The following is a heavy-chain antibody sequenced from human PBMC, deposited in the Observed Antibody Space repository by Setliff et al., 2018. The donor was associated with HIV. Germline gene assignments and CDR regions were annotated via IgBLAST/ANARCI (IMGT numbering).Heavy chain of an antibody. Sequence: ASVKVSCKASGYTFTTNGISWVRQAPGQGLEWMGWINTYNSQTNYPQTLQGRVTMTADTSTNTAYMELKSLRSDDTAVYFCARVSLEVDYDFRQGYYYYYMDVWGKGTTVTVSS. CDR1: GYTFTTNG. CDR3: ARVSLEVDYDFRQGYYYYYMDV. V-gene: IGHV1-18*01. CDR2: INTYNSQT. D-gene: IGHD3-22*01. J-gene: IGHJ6*03.